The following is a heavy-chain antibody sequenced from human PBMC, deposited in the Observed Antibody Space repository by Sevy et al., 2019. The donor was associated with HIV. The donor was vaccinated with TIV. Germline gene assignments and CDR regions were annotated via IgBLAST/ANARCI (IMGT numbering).Heavy chain of an antibody. D-gene: IGHD1-1*01. CDR1: GIIFTSSG. Sequence: GGSLRLSCVVSGIIFTSSGMHWVRQAPGKGLEWVAVISYHGRDKFYADSVKGRFTISSDSSKNILYLQMNGLRIEDTAVYYCAKEFTGYNGMDVWGQGTMVTVSS. J-gene: IGHJ6*02. CDR3: AKEFTGYNGMDV. V-gene: IGHV3-30*18. CDR2: ISYHGRDK.